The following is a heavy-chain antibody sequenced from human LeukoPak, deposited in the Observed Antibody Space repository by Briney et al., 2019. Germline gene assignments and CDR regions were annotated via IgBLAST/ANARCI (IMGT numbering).Heavy chain of an antibody. CDR3: ARRRIVGSTDDAFDI. Sequence: GGSLRLSCAVSGFTFSRYAMSWVRQAPGKGLDWAAVISSDGNTQYYADSVKGRFTISRDNSNNTLYLQMNRLRADDTAIYYCARRRIVGSTDDAFDIWGQGTMVTLSS. J-gene: IGHJ3*02. CDR2: ISSDGNTQ. V-gene: IGHV3-30-3*01. CDR1: GFTFSRYA. D-gene: IGHD1-26*01.